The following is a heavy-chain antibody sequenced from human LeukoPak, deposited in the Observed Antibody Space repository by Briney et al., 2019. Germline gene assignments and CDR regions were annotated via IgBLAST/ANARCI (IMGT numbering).Heavy chain of an antibody. D-gene: IGHD6-13*01. J-gene: IGHJ6*02. CDR1: GSTFSSYE. CDR2: ISSGGSTT. Sequence: GGSLRLSCAASGSTFSSYEMKWVRQAPGKVLEWVSYISSGGSTTYYADSVKGRFTISRDSARNSLYLQMNSLRADDTAVYHCARVQQPSGIQGYYYGLDVWGQGTTVTVSS. CDR3: ARVQQPSGIQGYYYGLDV. V-gene: IGHV3-48*03.